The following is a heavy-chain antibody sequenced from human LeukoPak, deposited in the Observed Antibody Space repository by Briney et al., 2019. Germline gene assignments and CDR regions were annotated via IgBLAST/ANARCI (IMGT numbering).Heavy chain of an antibody. J-gene: IGHJ4*02. V-gene: IGHV4-61*02. D-gene: IGHD6-19*01. CDR1: GGSISSGSYY. CDR3: ARVPSGWYNFDY. CDR2: IYTSGST. Sequence: SETLSLTCTGSGGSISSGSYYWSWNRQPAGKGLEWIGRIYTSGSTNYNPSLKSRVTISVDTSKNQFSLKLSSVTAADTAVYYCARVPSGWYNFDYWGQGTLVTVSS.